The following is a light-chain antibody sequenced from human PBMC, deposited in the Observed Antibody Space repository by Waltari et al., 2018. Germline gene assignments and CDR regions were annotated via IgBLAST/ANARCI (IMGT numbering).Light chain of an antibody. CDR1: TGAVTSGYF. CDR2: SAT. Sequence: QTVVTQEPSLTVSPGGTVTLTCASSTGAVTSGYFPTWFQQRPGQPPRSLIYSATNKHSWTPARFAGSRVGGKAALTLSGVQPEDEADCYCLLFYGGAYVFGTGTKLTVL. CDR3: LLFYGGAYV. J-gene: IGLJ1*01. V-gene: IGLV7-43*01.